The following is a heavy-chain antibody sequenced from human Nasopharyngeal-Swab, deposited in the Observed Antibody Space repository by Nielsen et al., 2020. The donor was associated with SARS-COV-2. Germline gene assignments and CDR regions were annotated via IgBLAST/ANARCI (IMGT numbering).Heavy chain of an antibody. J-gene: IGHJ4*02. CDR2: IYYSGST. D-gene: IGHD3-3*01. CDR1: GGSISSSSYY. Sequence: SDTLSLTCTVSGGSISSSSYYWGWIRQPPGKGLEWIGSIYYSGSTYYNPSLKSRVTISVDTSKNQFSLKLSSVTAADTAVYYCARALTVLRFLEWSPGYFDYWGQGTLVTVSS. V-gene: IGHV4-39*01. CDR3: ARALTVLRFLEWSPGYFDY.